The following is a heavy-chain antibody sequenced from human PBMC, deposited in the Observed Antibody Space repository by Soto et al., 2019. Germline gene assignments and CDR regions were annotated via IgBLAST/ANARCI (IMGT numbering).Heavy chain of an antibody. Sequence: PSETLSLTCTVSGGSISSYYWSWIRQPPGKGLEWIGNIYYSGSTNYNPSLKSRVTISVDRSKNQFSLKLSSVTAADTAVYYCARGKDSSGYYYNWFDPWGQGTLVTVSS. D-gene: IGHD3-22*01. CDR1: GGSISSYY. CDR3: ARGKDSSGYYYNWFDP. J-gene: IGHJ5*02. V-gene: IGHV4-59*12. CDR2: IYYSGST.